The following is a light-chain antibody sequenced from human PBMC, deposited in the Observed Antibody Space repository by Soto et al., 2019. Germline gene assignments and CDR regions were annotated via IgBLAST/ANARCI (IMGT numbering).Light chain of an antibody. Sequence: DIQMIQSPSSLSASVVDRVTITCRASQSISSYLNWYQQKPGKAPKLLIYAASSLQSGVPSRFSGSGSGTDFTLTISSLQPEDFATYYCQQSYSTPRTFGQGTKVDIK. J-gene: IGKJ1*01. CDR1: QSISSY. V-gene: IGKV1-39*01. CDR2: AAS. CDR3: QQSYSTPRT.